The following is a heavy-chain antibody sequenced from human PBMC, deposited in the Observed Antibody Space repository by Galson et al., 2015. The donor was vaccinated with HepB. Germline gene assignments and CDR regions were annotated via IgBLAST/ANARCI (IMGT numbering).Heavy chain of an antibody. CDR3: ARDLGDYYFDY. J-gene: IGHJ4*02. Sequence: SLRLSCAASGFTFSSYSMNWVRQAPGKGLEWVSYISSSSSTIYYADSVKGRFTISRDNAKNSLYLQMNSLRAEDTAVYYCARDLGDYYFDYWGQGTLVTVSS. V-gene: IGHV3-48*01. CDR2: ISSSSSTI. CDR1: GFTFSSYS. D-gene: IGHD3-16*01.